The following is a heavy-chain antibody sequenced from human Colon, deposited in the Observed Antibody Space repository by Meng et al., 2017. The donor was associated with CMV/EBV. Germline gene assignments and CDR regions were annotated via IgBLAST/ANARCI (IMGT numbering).Heavy chain of an antibody. J-gene: IGHJ4*02. CDR3: ARGRIVAGTGPLGLIDY. Sequence: QVRLVQSGGSVKKSGASVKSSCKASGYPFTGYFMYWVRPSPGQGLEWLGVINPITGSTNYAQKLQGRVTMTRDTSMNTAYMELSRLRSDDTAVYYCARGRIVAGTGPLGLIDYWGQGTLVTISS. D-gene: IGHD5-12*01. CDR1: GYPFTGYF. CDR2: INPITGST. V-gene: IGHV1-2*02.